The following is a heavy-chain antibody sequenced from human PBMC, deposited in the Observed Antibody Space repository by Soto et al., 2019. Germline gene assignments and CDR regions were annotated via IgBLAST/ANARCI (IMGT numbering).Heavy chain of an antibody. CDR2: IYYTGST. V-gene: IGHV4-59*01. J-gene: IGHJ4*02. D-gene: IGHD3-22*01. Sequence: SETLSLTCTVSGGSISSYYWSWIRQPPGRGLEWIAYIYYTGSTNYNPSLKSRVTLSADTSKNQFSLNLSSVTAADTAMYYCARVDSSGSYFDSWGQGTLVTVSS. CDR1: GGSISSYY. CDR3: ARVDSSGSYFDS.